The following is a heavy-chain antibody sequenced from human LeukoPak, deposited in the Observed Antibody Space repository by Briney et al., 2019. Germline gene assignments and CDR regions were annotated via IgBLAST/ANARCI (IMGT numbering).Heavy chain of an antibody. CDR1: GFAFSSFS. V-gene: IGHV3-66*01. J-gene: IGHJ4*02. CDR3: ASAHYGSGSFDY. Sequence: GGSLRLSCAASGFAFSSFSMNWVRQAPGKGLEWVSIIYSGGNTYYADSVKGRFTISRDNSKNTLYLQMNSLRAEDTAVYYCASAHYGSGSFDYWGQGTLVTVSS. CDR2: IYSGGNT. D-gene: IGHD3-10*01.